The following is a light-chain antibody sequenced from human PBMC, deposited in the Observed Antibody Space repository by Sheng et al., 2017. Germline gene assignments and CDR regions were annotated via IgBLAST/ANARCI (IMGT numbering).Light chain of an antibody. Sequence: DIQMTQSPSTLSASVGDRVTITCRASQSISSWLAWYQQKPGKAPKLLIYKASSLESGVPSRFSGSGSGTEFTLTISSLQPDDFATYYCQQYNSYLWTFGQGTEGGN. CDR1: QSISSW. J-gene: IGKJ1*01. V-gene: IGKV1-5*03. CDR3: QQYNSYLWT. CDR2: KAS.